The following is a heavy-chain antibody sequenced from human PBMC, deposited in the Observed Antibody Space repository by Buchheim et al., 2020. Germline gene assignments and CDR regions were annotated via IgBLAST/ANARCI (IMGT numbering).Heavy chain of an antibody. CDR1: GFTFSNYA. Sequence: EVQLLESRGDLVQPGGSLRLSCAASGFTFSNYAMTWVRQAPGKGLEWVSTINDSGDKTYYADSVKGRFTISRDNSKNTLYLQMDSLGVEDTAEYYCAKNFAAANHGIDVWGPGAT. CDR2: INDSGDKT. V-gene: IGHV3-23*01. D-gene: IGHD2/OR15-2a*01. CDR3: AKNFAAANHGIDV. J-gene: IGHJ6*02.